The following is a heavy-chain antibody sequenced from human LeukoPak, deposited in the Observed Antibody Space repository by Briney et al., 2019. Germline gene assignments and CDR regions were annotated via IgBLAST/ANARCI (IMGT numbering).Heavy chain of an antibody. D-gene: IGHD3-10*01. CDR3: ARADYGSGSYYYYYYGMDV. Sequence: SVKVSCKASGGTFSSYAISWVRQAPGQGLEWMGRIIPILGIANYAQKFQGRVTITADKSTSTAYMELSSLRSEDTAVYYCARADYGSGSYYYYYYGMDVWGQGTTVTVSS. J-gene: IGHJ6*02. CDR2: IIPILGIA. V-gene: IGHV1-69*04. CDR1: GGTFSSYA.